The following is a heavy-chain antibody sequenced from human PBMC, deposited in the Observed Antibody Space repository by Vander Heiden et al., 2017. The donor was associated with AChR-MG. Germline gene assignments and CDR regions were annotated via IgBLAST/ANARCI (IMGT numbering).Heavy chain of an antibody. CDR1: GFTFRSFP. CDR2: ISYDGSNK. V-gene: IGHV3-30-3*01. CDR3: ARGLRLLEGGYYYYYGMDV. D-gene: IGHD3-3*01. J-gene: IGHJ6*02. Sequence: QVQLVESGGGVVQPGRSLRPACPASGFTFRSFPTHWVRQGPGKGLEGVAVISYDGSNKYYADSVKGRFTISRDNSKNALYLQMNSLRAEDTAVYYCARGLRLLEGGYYYYYGMDVWGQGTTVTVSS.